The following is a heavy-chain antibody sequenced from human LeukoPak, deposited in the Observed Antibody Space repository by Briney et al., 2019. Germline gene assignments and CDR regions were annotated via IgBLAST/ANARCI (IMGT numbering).Heavy chain of an antibody. Sequence: GASVKVSCKASGYTFTSYDINWVRQATGQGLEWMGWLNPNGGNTGYAQKFQGRVTISRNTSINTAYMELSSLRSEDTAVYYCARMTVSGRDNWFDPWGQGTLVTVSS. CDR2: LNPNGGNT. CDR3: ARMTVSGRDNWFDP. CDR1: GYTFTSYD. D-gene: IGHD6-19*01. J-gene: IGHJ5*02. V-gene: IGHV1-8*03.